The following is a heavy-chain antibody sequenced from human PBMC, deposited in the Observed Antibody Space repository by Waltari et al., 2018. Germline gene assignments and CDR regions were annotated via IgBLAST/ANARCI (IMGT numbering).Heavy chain of an antibody. CDR3: ARDYYYGSGSYYNGYYFDY. CDR2: ISYDGSNK. Sequence: QVQLVESGGGVVQSGRSLRLSCAASGFTFSSYAMHWVRQAPGKGLEWVAVISYDGSNKYYADSVKGRFTISRDNSKNTLYLQMNSLRAEDTAVYYCARDYYYGSGSYYNGYYFDYWGQGTLVTVSS. CDR1: GFTFSSYA. D-gene: IGHD3-10*01. J-gene: IGHJ4*02. V-gene: IGHV3-30-3*01.